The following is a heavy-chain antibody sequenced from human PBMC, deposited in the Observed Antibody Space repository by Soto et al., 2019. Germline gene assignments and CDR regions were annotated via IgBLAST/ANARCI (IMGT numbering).Heavy chain of an antibody. CDR3: ARESSFFFLTVYFDY. J-gene: IGHJ4*02. CDR1: GYTFTSYA. CDR2: INAGNGNT. Sequence: ASVKVSCKASGYTFTSYAMHWVRQAPGQRLEWMGWINAGNGNTKYSLKFQGRVTITADESTSTAYMELSSLRSEDTAGYYCARESSFFFLTVYFDYWAQGTLVPFSS. V-gene: IGHV1-3*01. D-gene: IGHD3-9*01.